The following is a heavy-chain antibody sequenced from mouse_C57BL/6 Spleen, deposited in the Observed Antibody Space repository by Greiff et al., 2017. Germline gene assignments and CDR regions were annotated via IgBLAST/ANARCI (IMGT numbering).Heavy chain of an antibody. J-gene: IGHJ1*03. CDR1: GYTFTDSY. Sequence: VQLQQSGAELVRPGASVKLSCKASGYTFTDSYINWVKQRPGQGLEWIARIYSGRGNTYYNEKFKGKATLTAEKSSSTAYMQLSSLTSEDSAVYFFASDYYGSSTRWYFAVWGTGTTVTVSS. D-gene: IGHD1-1*01. V-gene: IGHV1-76*01. CDR3: ASDYYGSSTRWYFAV. CDR2: IYSGRGNT.